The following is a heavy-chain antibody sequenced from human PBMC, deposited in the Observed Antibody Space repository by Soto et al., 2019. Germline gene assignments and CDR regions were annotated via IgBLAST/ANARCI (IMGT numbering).Heavy chain of an antibody. CDR2: IYYSGST. D-gene: IGHD3-22*01. CDR3: ARTYDSSGYNFDY. Sequence: LSLTCTVSGGSSSRTGYYWGWIRQSPGKGMEWIGYIYYSGSTNYNPSLKSRVTISVDTSKNQFSLKLSSVTTADTAVYYCARTYDSSGYNFDYWGQGTLVTVSS. V-gene: IGHV4-61*05. CDR1: GGSSSRTGYY. J-gene: IGHJ4*02.